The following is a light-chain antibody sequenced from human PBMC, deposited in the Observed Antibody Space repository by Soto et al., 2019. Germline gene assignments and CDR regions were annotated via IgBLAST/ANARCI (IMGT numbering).Light chain of an antibody. Sequence: EIVMTQSPATLSGSPGERATLSCRASQSVSNNLAWYQKKPGQAPRLLIYGASTRATGIPARFSGSGSGTEFTLTISSLQSEDFAFYYCQQYNNWWTFGQGTRVDIK. CDR3: QQYNNWWT. V-gene: IGKV3-15*01. J-gene: IGKJ1*01. CDR2: GAS. CDR1: QSVSNN.